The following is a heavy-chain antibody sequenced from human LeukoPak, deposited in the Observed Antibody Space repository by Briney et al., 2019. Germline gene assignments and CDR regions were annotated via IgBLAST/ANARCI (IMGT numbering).Heavy chain of an antibody. CDR3: AKDSSQWIQWVPFDY. CDR1: GFTFSSYA. V-gene: IGHV3-23*01. Sequence: PGGSLRLSCAPSGFTFSSYAMSWVRQAPGKGLEWVSAISGSGGSTYYADSVKGRFTISRDNSKNTLYLQMNSLRAEDTAVYYCAKDSSQWIQWVPFDYWGQGTLVTVSS. CDR2: ISGSGGST. D-gene: IGHD5-12*01. J-gene: IGHJ4*02.